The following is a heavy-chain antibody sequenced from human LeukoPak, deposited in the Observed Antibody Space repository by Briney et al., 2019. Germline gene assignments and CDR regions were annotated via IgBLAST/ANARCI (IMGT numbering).Heavy chain of an antibody. J-gene: IGHJ4*02. CDR1: GFTFSSYA. D-gene: IGHD3-22*01. CDR2: ISGSGGST. V-gene: IGHV3-23*01. Sequence: PGGSLRLSCAASGFTFSSYAMSWVRQAPGKGLEWVSAISGSGGSTYYADSVKGRFTIPRDNSKNTLYLQMNSLRAEDTAVYYCAKYLKGSGYFDYWGQGTLVTVSS. CDR3: AKYLKGSGYFDY.